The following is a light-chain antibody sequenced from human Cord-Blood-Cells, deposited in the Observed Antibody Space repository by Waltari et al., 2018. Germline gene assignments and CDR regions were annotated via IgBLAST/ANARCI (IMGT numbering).Light chain of an antibody. CDR1: QSVSSSY. Sequence: EIVLTQSPGTPSLSPGERATLSCRASQSVSSSYLAWYQQQPGQAPRLLIYGASSRATGIPDRFSGSGSGTDFTLTISRLEPEDFAVYYCQQYGSSPMYTFGQGTKLEIK. V-gene: IGKV3-20*01. J-gene: IGKJ2*01. CDR2: GAS. CDR3: QQYGSSPMYT.